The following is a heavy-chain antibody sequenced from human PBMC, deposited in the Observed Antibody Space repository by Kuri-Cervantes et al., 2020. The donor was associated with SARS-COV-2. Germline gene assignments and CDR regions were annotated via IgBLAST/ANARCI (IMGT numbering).Heavy chain of an antibody. V-gene: IGHV3-21*01. CDR1: GFAFSNFT. J-gene: IGHJ3*01. Sequence: GESLKISCAASGFAFSNFTLNWVRQAPGKGLEWVSSIGSSRGSKYFADSVKGRFTISRDNAKNSVYLQMSSLRVDDTAVYCCARDQGSSWSANAFDVRGQGTKVTVSS. CDR2: IGSSRGSK. CDR3: ARDQGSSWSANAFDV. D-gene: IGHD6-13*01.